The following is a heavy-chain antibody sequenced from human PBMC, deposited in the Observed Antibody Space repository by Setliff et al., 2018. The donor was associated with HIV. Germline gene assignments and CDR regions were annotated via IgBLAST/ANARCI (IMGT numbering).Heavy chain of an antibody. J-gene: IGHJ4*02. D-gene: IGHD5-12*01. Sequence: PSETLSLTCPVSGGSIGVDCWSWIRQPPGKGLEWIGYIYSNGNTRYNPSLKSRVTISLDTSKIEFSLTLKSVAAADTAIYYCARLPRGPWRWDYWGQGMLVTVSS. V-gene: IGHV4-4*09. CDR1: GGSIGVDC. CDR3: ARLPRGPWRWDY. CDR2: IYSNGNT.